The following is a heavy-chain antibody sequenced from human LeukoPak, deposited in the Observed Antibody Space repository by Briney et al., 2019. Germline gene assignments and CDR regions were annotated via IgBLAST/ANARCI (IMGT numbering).Heavy chain of an antibody. V-gene: IGHV3-23*01. CDR3: AKDRGTYYYGSGSYNYFAY. D-gene: IGHD3-10*01. CDR1: VFTFISYV. CDR2: ISGSGGST. J-gene: IGHJ4*02. Sequence: PGGSLRLSCAASVFTFISYVMSSVRQAPGKGLEWVSAISGSGGSTYYADSVRGRFTISRDKSKNTLYMQMNSLRAEDTDVYYCAKDRGTYYYGSGSYNYFAYWGQGTLVTVSS.